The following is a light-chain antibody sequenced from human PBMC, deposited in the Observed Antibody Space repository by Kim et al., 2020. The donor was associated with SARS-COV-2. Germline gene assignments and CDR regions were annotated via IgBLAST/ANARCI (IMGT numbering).Light chain of an antibody. CDR1: TGDVGGYNY. Sequence: LTQPASVSGSPGQSITISCTGTTGDVGGYNYVSWYQQHPDKAPQLIIFDVTNRPSGVSNRFSGSKSGNTASLTISGLQTEDEADYYCCSYTSSITYVFGTGTKVTVL. V-gene: IGLV2-14*01. CDR3: CSYTSSITYV. CDR2: DVT. J-gene: IGLJ1*01.